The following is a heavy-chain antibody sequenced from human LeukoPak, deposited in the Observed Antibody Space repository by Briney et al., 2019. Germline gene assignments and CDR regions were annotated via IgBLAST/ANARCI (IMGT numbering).Heavy chain of an antibody. CDR2: ISSSSSYI. V-gene: IGHV3-21*01. Sequence: PGGSLRLSCATSGFTFGNYAMSWVRQAPGKGLEWVSSISSSSSYIYYADSVKGRFTISRDNAKNSLYLQMNSLRAEDTAVYYCARGLYNAPYGFFDYWGQGTLVTVSS. J-gene: IGHJ4*02. CDR1: GFTFGNYA. CDR3: ARGLYNAPYGFFDY. D-gene: IGHD3-10*01.